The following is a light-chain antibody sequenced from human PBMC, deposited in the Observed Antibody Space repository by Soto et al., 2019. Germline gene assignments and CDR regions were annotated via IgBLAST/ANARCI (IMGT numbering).Light chain of an antibody. CDR1: QRINSY. CDR3: QQSYSGPPT. J-gene: IGKJ3*01. CDR2: AAS. V-gene: IGKV1-39*01. Sequence: DIQMTQSPSSLSASIGDRVTITCRASQRINSYLNWYQQKPGTAPKLLIYAASNLQSGVPSRFSGSGSGTDFTLTISSLRPEDFATYYCQQSYSGPPTFGPGTNVDIK.